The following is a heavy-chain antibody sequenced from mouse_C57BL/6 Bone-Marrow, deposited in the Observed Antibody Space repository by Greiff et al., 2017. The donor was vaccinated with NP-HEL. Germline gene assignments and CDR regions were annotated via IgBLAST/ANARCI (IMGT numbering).Heavy chain of an antibody. Sequence: VQLKESGPELVKPGASVKMSCKASGYTFTDYNMHWVKQSHGKSLEWIGYINPNNGGTSYNQKFKGKATLTVNKSSSTAYMELRSLTSEDSAVYYCARDITTVVATGAMDYWGQGTSVTVSS. CDR2: INPNNGGT. V-gene: IGHV1-22*01. CDR1: GYTFTDYN. J-gene: IGHJ4*01. CDR3: ARDITTVVATGAMDY. D-gene: IGHD1-1*01.